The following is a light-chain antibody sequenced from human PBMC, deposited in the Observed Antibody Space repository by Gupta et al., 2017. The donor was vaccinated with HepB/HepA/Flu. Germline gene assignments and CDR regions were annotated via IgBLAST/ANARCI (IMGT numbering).Light chain of an antibody. V-gene: IGKV4-1*01. CDR1: QSIFYSSNNKNY. CDR2: WAS. CDR3: HQYYGPPYT. J-gene: IGKJ2*01. Sequence: DIVMTQSPDSLAVSLGERATINCRSSQSIFYSSNNKNYLSWYQQKPGQPPKLLFYWASTREFGVPDRFSGSGSGTDFTLTISSLQAEDVAFYFCHQYYGPPYTFGQGTKLEIK.